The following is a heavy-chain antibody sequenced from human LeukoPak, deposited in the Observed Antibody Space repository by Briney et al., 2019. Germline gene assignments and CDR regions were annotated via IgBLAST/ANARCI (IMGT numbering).Heavy chain of an antibody. CDR2: IYTSGST. D-gene: IGHD2-2*01. CDR3: ARHLPAARLPHDPYYYYYMDV. J-gene: IGHJ6*03. V-gene: IGHV4-61*02. Sequence: SQTLSLTCTVSGGSISSGSYYWSWIRQPAGKGLEWIGRIYTSGSTNYNPSLKSRVTISVDTSKNQFSLKLSSVTAADTAVYYCARHLPAARLPHDPYYYYYMDVWGKGTTVTVSS. CDR1: GGSISSGSYY.